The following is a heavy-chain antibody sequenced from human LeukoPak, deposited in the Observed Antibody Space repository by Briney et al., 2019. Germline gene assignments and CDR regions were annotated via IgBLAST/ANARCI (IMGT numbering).Heavy chain of an antibody. V-gene: IGHV4-59*08. CDR1: GGSISSYY. Sequence: SETLSLTCTVAGGSISSYYWSWIRQPPGKELEWIGYIYYSGSTNYNPSLMSRVTISVDTSKNQVSLNLSSVTAADTAVYYCAGQKWSGPFDCWGQGTLVTVSS. CDR2: IYYSGST. J-gene: IGHJ4*02. D-gene: IGHD3-10*02. CDR3: AGQKWSGPFDC.